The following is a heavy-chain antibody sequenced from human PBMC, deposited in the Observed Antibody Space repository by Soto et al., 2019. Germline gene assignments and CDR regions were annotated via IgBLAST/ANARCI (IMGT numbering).Heavy chain of an antibody. J-gene: IGHJ4*02. CDR3: AKNYDGTGYYYYFDF. D-gene: IGHD3-22*01. CDR2: ISGGGGGNT. V-gene: IGHV3-23*01. Sequence: PGGSLRLSCAASGFTFSTYAMTWVRQAPGKGLEWVSAISGGGGGNTYYADAVKGRFTISRDNSKNTQYLQMNSLRAEDTAVYYCAKNYDGTGYYYYFDFWGQGTLVTVSS. CDR1: GFTFSTYA.